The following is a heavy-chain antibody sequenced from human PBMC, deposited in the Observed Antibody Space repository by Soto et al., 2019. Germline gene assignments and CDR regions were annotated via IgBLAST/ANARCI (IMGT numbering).Heavy chain of an antibody. CDR2: INHSGST. CDR3: ARAPYSSSWPIDY. J-gene: IGHJ4*02. V-gene: IGHV4-34*01. Sequence: PSETLSLTCAVYGGSFSGYYWSWIRQPPGKGLEWIGEINHSGSTNYSPSLKSRVTISVDTSKNQFSLKLSSVTAADTAVYYCARAPYSSSWPIDYWGQGTLVTVSS. CDR1: GGSFSGYY. D-gene: IGHD6-13*01.